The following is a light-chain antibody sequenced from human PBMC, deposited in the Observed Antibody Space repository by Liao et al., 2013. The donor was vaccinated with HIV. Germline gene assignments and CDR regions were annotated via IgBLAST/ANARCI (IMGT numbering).Light chain of an antibody. J-gene: IGLJ2*01. V-gene: IGLV3-25*02. CDR3: QAWDSSTVV. CDR1: ALPKLY. Sequence: SYELTQPPSVSVSPGQTARITCSGDALPKLYAYWYQQKPGQAPVLVIYKDSERPSGIPERFSGSNSGNTATLTISGTQAMDEADYYCQAWDSSTVVFGGGTKLTVL. CDR2: KDS.